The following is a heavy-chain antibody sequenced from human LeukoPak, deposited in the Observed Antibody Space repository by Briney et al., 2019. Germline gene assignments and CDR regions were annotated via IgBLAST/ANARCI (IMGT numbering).Heavy chain of an antibody. Sequence: SETLSLTCTVSGGSISSYYWSWIRQHPGKGLEWIGYIYYSGSTYYNPSLKSRVTISVDTSKNQFSLKLSSVTAADTAVYYCARTTCSGGSCYYDYWGQGTLVTVSS. CDR3: ARTTCSGGSCYYDY. CDR1: GGSISSYY. J-gene: IGHJ4*02. D-gene: IGHD2-15*01. CDR2: IYYSGST. V-gene: IGHV4-59*06.